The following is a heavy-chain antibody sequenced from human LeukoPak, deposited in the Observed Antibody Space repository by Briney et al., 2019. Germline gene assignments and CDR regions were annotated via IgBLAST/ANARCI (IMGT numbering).Heavy chain of an antibody. Sequence: PGGSLRLSCAASEFTVNSNYMSWVRQAPGKGLEWVSVIYSGDTAYYADSVKGRFTISRDNPKNTLYLQMNSLRAEDTAVYYCARSSRLTFDYWGQGTLVTVSS. V-gene: IGHV3-66*01. D-gene: IGHD6-6*01. J-gene: IGHJ4*02. CDR2: IYSGDTA. CDR1: EFTVNSNY. CDR3: ARSSRLTFDY.